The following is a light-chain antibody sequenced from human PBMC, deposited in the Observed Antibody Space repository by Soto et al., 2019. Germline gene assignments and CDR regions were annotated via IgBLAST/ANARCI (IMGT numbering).Light chain of an antibody. Sequence: DIQTTQSPSTLSASIGDRVTITCRASQTISSWLAWYQQKPGKAPKLLIYKASSLESGVPSRFSGSGSGTEFTLTISSLQPEDFATYYCQQYNSYSALTFGGGTKVEIK. CDR3: QQYNSYSALT. CDR1: QTISSW. V-gene: IGKV1-5*03. CDR2: KAS. J-gene: IGKJ4*01.